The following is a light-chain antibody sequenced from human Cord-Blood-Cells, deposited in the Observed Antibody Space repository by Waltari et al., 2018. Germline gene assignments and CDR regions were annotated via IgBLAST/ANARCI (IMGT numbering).Light chain of an antibody. CDR2: DVS. CDR3: SSYTSSSTYV. J-gene: IGLJ1*01. Sequence: QSALTQPASVSGSPGQSITISCTGTSSDVGGYNYLSWYQQHPGKAPKLMIYDVSKRPSGVSNRFSGSKSGNTASLTISGLQAEDEADYYYSSYTSSSTYVFGTGTKVTVL. CDR1: SSDVGGYNY. V-gene: IGLV2-14*01.